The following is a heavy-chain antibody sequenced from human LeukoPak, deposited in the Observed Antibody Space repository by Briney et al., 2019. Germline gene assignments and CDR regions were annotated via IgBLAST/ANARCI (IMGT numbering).Heavy chain of an antibody. V-gene: IGHV4-34*01. CDR1: GGSFSGYY. CDR3: ASLFSSGWFRFDYFDY. D-gene: IGHD6-19*01. Sequence: SETLSLTCAVYGGSFSGYYWSWLRQPPGKGLEWIGEINHSGSTNYNPSLKSRVTISVDTSKNQFSLKLSSVTAADTAVYYCASLFSSGWFRFDYFDYWGQGTLVTVSS. CDR2: INHSGST. J-gene: IGHJ4*02.